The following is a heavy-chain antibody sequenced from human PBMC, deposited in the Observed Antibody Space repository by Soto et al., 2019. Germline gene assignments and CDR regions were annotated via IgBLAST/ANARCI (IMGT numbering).Heavy chain of an antibody. Sequence: QVQLVESGGDVVQPGRSLRLSCAASGFTFSSYGMHWVRQAPGKGLEWVAVISYDGSVKYYADSVKGRFTISRDNSKNTMYLQMNSLRAKATAVGYFAGEVASGSWGHGTVVTVSA. CDR2: ISYDGSVK. D-gene: IGHD2-21*01. CDR3: AGEVASGS. CDR1: GFTFSSYG. J-gene: IGHJ5*01. V-gene: IGHV3-30*03.